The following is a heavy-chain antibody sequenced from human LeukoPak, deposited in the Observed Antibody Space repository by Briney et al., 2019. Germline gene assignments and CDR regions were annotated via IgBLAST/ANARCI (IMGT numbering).Heavy chain of an antibody. CDR3: ARTDSSGWYWDIDY. CDR1: GFTFSDYS. V-gene: IGHV3-21*01. Sequence: GGSLRLSCAASGFTFSDYSMNWVRQAPGKGLEWVSSISSSSAFIYYADSMKGRFTISRDNAKNSLYLEMNSLRAEDTAVYYCARTDSSGWYWDIDYWGQGTLVTVSS. J-gene: IGHJ4*02. CDR2: ISSSSAFI. D-gene: IGHD6-13*01.